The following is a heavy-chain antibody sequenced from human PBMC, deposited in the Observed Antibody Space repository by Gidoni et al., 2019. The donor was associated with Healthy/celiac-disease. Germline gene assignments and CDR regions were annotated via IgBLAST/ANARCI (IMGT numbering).Heavy chain of an antibody. CDR3: ARVAYYDISGTIPNDY. CDR1: GFTFSIYS. D-gene: IGHD3-9*01. Sequence: DVQLVESGGGLVKPGGSLRLSCAASGFTFSIYSMNRVRQAPGKGLEWVSFINVRSGDLYYADSVKGRFTISGDYGKNTLFLHMSSLRVDDTAVYYCARVAYYDISGTIPNDYWGQGTLVTVSP. V-gene: IGHV3-21*01. J-gene: IGHJ4*02. CDR2: INVRSGDL.